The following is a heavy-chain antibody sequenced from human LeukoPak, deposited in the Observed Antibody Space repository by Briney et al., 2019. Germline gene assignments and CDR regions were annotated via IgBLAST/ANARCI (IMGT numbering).Heavy chain of an antibody. V-gene: IGHV3-23*01. D-gene: IGHD3-3*02. CDR3: AKAGVISGWDY. Sequence: GGSLGLSCAASGFALSNYPMGWVRQAPGKGLEWVSGIGEEKSGSWTKSADSVKGRFTISRDNSENTLYLQMDSLTVDDTAVYYCAKAGVISGWDYWGQGVLVTVSS. J-gene: IGHJ4*02. CDR1: GFALSNYP. CDR2: IGEEKSGSWT.